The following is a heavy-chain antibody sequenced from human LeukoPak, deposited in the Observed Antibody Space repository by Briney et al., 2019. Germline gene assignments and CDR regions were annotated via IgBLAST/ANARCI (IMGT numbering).Heavy chain of an antibody. V-gene: IGHV3-23*01. CDR1: GFTFSGYA. CDR2: ISGGGGTTYYA. D-gene: IGHD3-22*01. J-gene: IGHJ4*02. Sequence: GGSLRLSCAASGFTFSGYAMSWVRQSPGKGLEWVSAISGGGGTTYYAYYADSVKGRFTISRDNSKNTLYLLMNSLRAEDTAVYYCAKEAPGDSSGYGTTDFDYWGQGTLVTVSS. CDR3: AKEAPGDSSGYGTTDFDY.